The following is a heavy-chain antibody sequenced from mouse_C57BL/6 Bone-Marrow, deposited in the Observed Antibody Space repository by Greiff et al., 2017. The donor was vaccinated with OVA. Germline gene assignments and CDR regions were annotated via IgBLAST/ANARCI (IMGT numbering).Heavy chain of an antibody. CDR2: IHPNSGST. D-gene: IGHD2-5*01. CDR1: GYTFTRYW. J-gene: IGHJ3*01. V-gene: IGHV1-64*01. CDR3: ARWDSKCAY. Sequence: VQLHQPGAELVKPGASVKLSCKASGYTFTRYWMHWVKQRPGQGLEWIGMIHPNSGSTNYNEKFKSKATLTVDKSSSTAYMQLSSLTSEDSAVYYCARWDSKCAYWGQGTLVTVSA.